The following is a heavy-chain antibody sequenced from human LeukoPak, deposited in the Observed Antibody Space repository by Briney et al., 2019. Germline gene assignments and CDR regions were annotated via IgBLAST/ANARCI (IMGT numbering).Heavy chain of an antibody. V-gene: IGHV4-34*01. CDR2: INHSGST. J-gene: IGHJ4*02. D-gene: IGHD5-12*01. Sequence: SETLSLTCAVYGGSFSGYYWSWIRQPPGKGLEWIGKINHSGSTNYNPSLKSRVTISVDTSKNQFSLKLSSVTAADTAVYYCARANLKEGYSGYVPYWGQGTLVTVSS. CDR3: ARANLKEGYSGYVPY. CDR1: GGSFSGYY.